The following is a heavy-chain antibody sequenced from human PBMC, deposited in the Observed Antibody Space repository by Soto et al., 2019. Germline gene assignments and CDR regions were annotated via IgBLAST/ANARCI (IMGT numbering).Heavy chain of an antibody. V-gene: IGHV4-4*07. D-gene: IGHD6-13*01. J-gene: IGHJ4*01. CDR2: IYTSGST. CDR1: GGSISSYY. CDR3: AGEAYSRDYFDY. Sequence: SETLSLTCTVSGGSISSYYWSWIRQPAGKGLEWIGRIYTSGSTNYNPSLKSRVTMSVDTSKNQFSLKLSSVTAADTAVYYCAGEAYSRDYFDYWGHGTLVTVSS.